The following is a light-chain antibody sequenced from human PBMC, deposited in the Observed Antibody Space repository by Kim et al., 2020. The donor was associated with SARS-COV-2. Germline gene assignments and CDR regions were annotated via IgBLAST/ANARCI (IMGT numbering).Light chain of an antibody. V-gene: IGKV3-11*01. CDR2: DAS. J-gene: IGKJ2*01. CDR1: QSVSSY. Sequence: EIVLTQSPAILSLSPGERATLSCRASQSVSSYLAWYQQKPGQAPRLLIYDASNRATGIPARFSGSGSGTDFTLTISSLEPEDFAVYYCQQYHSSPYTFGQGTKLEI. CDR3: QQYHSSPYT.